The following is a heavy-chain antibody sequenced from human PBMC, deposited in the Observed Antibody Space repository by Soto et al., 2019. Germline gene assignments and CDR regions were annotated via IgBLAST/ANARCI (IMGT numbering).Heavy chain of an antibody. D-gene: IGHD3-10*01. CDR3: AGELWFGDY. J-gene: IGHJ4*02. CDR2: ISSSSSYI. CDR1: GFTFSSYS. Sequence: EVQLVESGGGLVKPGGSLRLSCAASGFTFSSYSMNWVRQAPGKGLEWVSSISSSSSYIYYADSVKGRFTISRDNAKNSLYLQVNSLRAEDTAVYYCAGELWFGDYWGQGTLVTVSS. V-gene: IGHV3-21*01.